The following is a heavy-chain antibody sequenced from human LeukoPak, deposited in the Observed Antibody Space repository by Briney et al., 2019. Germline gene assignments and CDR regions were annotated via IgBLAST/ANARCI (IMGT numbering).Heavy chain of an antibody. V-gene: IGHV3-23*01. CDR2: ISGSGGST. D-gene: IGHD5-12*01. CDR1: GFTFSSYA. J-gene: IGHJ5*02. CDR3: ARRVATVDSYNWFDP. Sequence: GGSLRLSCAASGFTFSSYAMSWVRQAPGKGLEWVSAISGSGGSTYYADSVKGRFTISRDNSKNTLYLQMNSLRAEDTAVYYCARRVATVDSYNWFDPWGQGTLVTVSS.